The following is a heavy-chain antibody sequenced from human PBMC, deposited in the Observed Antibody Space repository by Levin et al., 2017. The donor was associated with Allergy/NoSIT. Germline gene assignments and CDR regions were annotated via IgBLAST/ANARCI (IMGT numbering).Heavy chain of an antibody. V-gene: IGHV1-18*01. Sequence: ASVKVSCKASGFTFTFYAFTWVRQAPGQGLEWMGWISPYNGDTKYASPSQDRVTMTTDTSTSTAYMELRSLRSEDTAMYFCAREMAETAADTFDIWGQGTMVTVSS. CDR3: AREMAETAADTFDI. CDR1: GFTFTFYA. D-gene: IGHD2-8*01. J-gene: IGHJ3*02. CDR2: ISPYNGDT.